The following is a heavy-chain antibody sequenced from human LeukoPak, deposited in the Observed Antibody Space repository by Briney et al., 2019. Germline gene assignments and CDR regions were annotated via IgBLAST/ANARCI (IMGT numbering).Heavy chain of an antibody. CDR2: ISGSGAGT. CDR3: ARSRYCSGGSCYSFDY. D-gene: IGHD2-15*01. Sequence: GGSLRLSCAASGFTFSSYAMSWVRQAPGKGLEWVSAISGSGAGTHYADSVKGRFTISRDNSKNTLYLQMNSLRAEDTAVYYCARSRYCSGGSCYSFDYWGQGTLVTVSS. CDR1: GFTFSSYA. J-gene: IGHJ4*02. V-gene: IGHV3-23*01.